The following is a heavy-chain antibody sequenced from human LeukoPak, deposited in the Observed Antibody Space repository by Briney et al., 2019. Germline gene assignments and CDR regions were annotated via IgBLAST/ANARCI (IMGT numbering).Heavy chain of an antibody. V-gene: IGHV1-2*02. J-gene: IGHJ4*02. Sequence: ASVKVSCKASGYTXTYYYMHGVRQAPGQGLEWMGWINPNSGDTNYAQKFQGRVTMTRDTSISTAYMELSSLRSDDTAVYYCARTGAFDFWGQGTLVTVSS. CDR1: GYTXTYYY. CDR3: ARTGAFDF. D-gene: IGHD4/OR15-4a*01. CDR2: INPNSGDT.